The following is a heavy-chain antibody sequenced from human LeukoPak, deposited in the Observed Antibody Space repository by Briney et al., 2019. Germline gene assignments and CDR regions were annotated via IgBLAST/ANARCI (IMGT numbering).Heavy chain of an antibody. CDR3: AKRNYASAFDI. CDR2: ISGSGSST. V-gene: IGHV3-23*01. Sequence: GGSLRLSSADSVFTFSSYGMNWVHQARGKGLEWVSGISGSGSSTFYVDSVKGRFTISRDNSKNTLYLQMNSLRAEDTAVHYCAKRNYASAFDIWGQGTMVTVSS. J-gene: IGHJ3*02. CDR1: VFTFSSYG. D-gene: IGHD1-7*01.